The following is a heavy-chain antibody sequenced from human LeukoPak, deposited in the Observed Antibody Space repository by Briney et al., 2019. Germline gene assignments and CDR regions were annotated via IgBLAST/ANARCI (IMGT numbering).Heavy chain of an antibody. D-gene: IGHD2-2*01. Sequence: GGSLRLSCAASGLTFSNSSLNWVRQAPGKGLEWVSYISSSSTYIYYADSVKGRFTISRDNAKNSLYLQMNSLRAEDTAVYYCARDHSIPSSAWYFDLWGRGTLVTVSS. CDR2: ISSSSTYI. CDR1: GLTFSNSS. V-gene: IGHV3-21*01. J-gene: IGHJ2*01. CDR3: ARDHSIPSSAWYFDL.